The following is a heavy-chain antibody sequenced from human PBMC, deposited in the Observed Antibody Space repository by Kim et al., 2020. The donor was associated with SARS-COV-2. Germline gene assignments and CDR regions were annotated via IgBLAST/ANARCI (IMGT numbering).Heavy chain of an antibody. D-gene: IGHD2-21*02. Sequence: SETLSLTCTVSGGSISSGGYYWSWIRQHPGKGLEWIGYIYYSGSTYNNPSLKSRVTISVDKSKNQFSLKLSSVTAADTAVYYCARDVRKYCGGDCYSYYFDYWGQGTLVTVSS. J-gene: IGHJ4*02. CDR3: ARDVRKYCGGDCYSYYFDY. V-gene: IGHV4-31*03. CDR1: GGSISSGGYY. CDR2: IYYSGST.